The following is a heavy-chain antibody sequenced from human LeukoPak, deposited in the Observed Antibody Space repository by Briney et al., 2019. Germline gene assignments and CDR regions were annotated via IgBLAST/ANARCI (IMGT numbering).Heavy chain of an antibody. J-gene: IGHJ2*01. CDR2: KYRSGTT. D-gene: IGHD2/OR15-2a*01. CDR3: ARLKDFTGKEYYFFDL. CDR1: GDSISNSML. Sequence: SGTLSLTCTMSGDSISNSMLWSWVRQPPGKGLEWVGEKYRSGTTNYNPYLKSRVTISTDNSKNQDSLELNSVTAADTAVYFCARLKDFTGKEYYFFDLWGRGTLVTVSS. V-gene: IGHV4-4*02.